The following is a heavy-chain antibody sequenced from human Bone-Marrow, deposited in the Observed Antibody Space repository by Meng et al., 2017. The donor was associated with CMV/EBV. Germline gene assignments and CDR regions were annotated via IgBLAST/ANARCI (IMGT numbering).Heavy chain of an antibody. D-gene: IGHD2-2*01. V-gene: IGHV1-2*02. CDR1: GYTLTGHY. CDR3: ARSQLLPTTNWFDP. CDR2: IDPNSGGT. J-gene: IGHJ5*02. Sequence: ASVKVSCKASGYTLTGHYMHWVRQAPGQGLEWMGYIDPNSGGTKYAQKFQGRVSMTRDTSINTAYMELSRLRSDDTAVYYCARSQLLPTTNWFDPWGQGTLVTVSS.